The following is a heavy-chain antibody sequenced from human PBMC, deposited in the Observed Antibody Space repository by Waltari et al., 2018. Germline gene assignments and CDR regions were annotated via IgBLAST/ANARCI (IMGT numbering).Heavy chain of an antibody. D-gene: IGHD3-10*01. CDR1: GGSISSYY. J-gene: IGHJ4*02. Sequence: QVQLQESGPGLVKPSETLSLPCTVSGGSISSYYWSWIRQPPGKGLGWIGYIYYSGSTNYNPSLKSRVTISVDTSKNQFSLKLSSVTAADTAVYYCARVGITMVRGKKSQYYFDYWGQGTLVTVSS. CDR2: IYYSGST. CDR3: ARVGITMVRGKKSQYYFDY. V-gene: IGHV4-59*01.